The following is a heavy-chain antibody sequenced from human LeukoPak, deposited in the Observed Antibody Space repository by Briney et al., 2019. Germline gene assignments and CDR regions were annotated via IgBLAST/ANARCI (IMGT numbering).Heavy chain of an antibody. CDR2: INHSGST. CDR3: ASSLRIPVAS. D-gene: IGHD6-19*01. V-gene: IGHV4-34*01. CDR1: GGSFSGYH. J-gene: IGHJ5*02. Sequence: KASETLSLTCGVYGGSFSGYHWSWIRQPPGKGLEWIGEINHSGSTNYNPSLKSRVTISVDTSKNQFSLKLNSVTAADTAVYYCASSLRIPVASWGQGTLVTVSS.